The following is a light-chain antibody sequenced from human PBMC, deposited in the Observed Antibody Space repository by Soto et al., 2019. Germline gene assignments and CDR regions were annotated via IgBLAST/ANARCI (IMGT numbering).Light chain of an antibody. J-gene: IGKJ4*01. Sequence: DIQMTQSPSSLSASVGDRVTITCRASQSISSYLNWYQQKPGKAPKLLIYAASSLQSGGPSRFSGSGSGTDFTLTISRLQPEDFATYYCQQSYSTPRTFGGGTKVEIK. CDR3: QQSYSTPRT. V-gene: IGKV1-39*01. CDR2: AAS. CDR1: QSISSY.